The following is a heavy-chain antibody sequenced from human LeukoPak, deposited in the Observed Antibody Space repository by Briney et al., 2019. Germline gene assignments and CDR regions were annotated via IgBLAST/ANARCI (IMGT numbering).Heavy chain of an antibody. J-gene: IGHJ4*02. CDR3: ARDEFGTYSLDY. CDR2: IYSGGST. V-gene: IGHV3-53*01. D-gene: IGHD2-21*01. Sequence: GGSLRLSCAASGFAVSSNYMSWVRQAPGKGLEWVSVIYSGGSTYYADSVKGRFTISRDNSKNTLYLQMNSLRAEDTAVYYCARDEFGTYSLDYWGQGTLVTVSS. CDR1: GFAVSSNY.